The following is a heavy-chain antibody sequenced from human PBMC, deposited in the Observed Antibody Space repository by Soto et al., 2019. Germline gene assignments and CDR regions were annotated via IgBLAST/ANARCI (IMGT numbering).Heavy chain of an antibody. D-gene: IGHD3-10*01. V-gene: IGHV3-30-3*01. CDR2: ISYDGSNK. Sequence: GGSLRLSCAASGFTFSSYAMHWVRQAPGKGLEWVAVISYDGSNKYYADSVKGRFTISRDNSKNTLYLQMNSLRAEDTAVYYCARDLSLLWFGELSPSCAYWGQGTLVPVSS. J-gene: IGHJ4*02. CDR3: ARDLSLLWFGELSPSCAY. CDR1: GFTFSSYA.